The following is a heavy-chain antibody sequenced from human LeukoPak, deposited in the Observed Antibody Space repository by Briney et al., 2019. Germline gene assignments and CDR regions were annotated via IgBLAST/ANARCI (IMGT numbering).Heavy chain of an antibody. CDR3: ARVQGRYSYGSGFDY. J-gene: IGHJ4*02. D-gene: IGHD5-18*01. CDR2: ISYDGSNK. CDR1: GFTFSSYA. Sequence: GGSLRLSCAASGFTFSSYAMHWVRQAPGKGLEWVAVISYDGSNKYYAGSVKGRFTISRDNSKNTLYLQMNSLRAEDTAVYYCARVQGRYSYGSGFDYWGQGTLVTVSS. V-gene: IGHV3-30*04.